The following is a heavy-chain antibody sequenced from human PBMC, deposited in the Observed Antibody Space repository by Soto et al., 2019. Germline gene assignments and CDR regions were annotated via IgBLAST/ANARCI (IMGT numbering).Heavy chain of an antibody. D-gene: IGHD1-7*01. CDR2: ISYDGRDK. CDR1: GFTFSNHG. J-gene: IGHJ4*02. Sequence: PGGSLRLSCEVSGFTFSNHGMHWVRQAPGKGLEWVALISYDGRDKSYADSVKGRFTISRDNSQNTLFLQMNSLRPEDTSMYYCAKERDRAIEGTIYAVAFDYWGQGTLVTVSS. CDR3: AKERDRAIEGTIYAVAFDY. V-gene: IGHV3-30*18.